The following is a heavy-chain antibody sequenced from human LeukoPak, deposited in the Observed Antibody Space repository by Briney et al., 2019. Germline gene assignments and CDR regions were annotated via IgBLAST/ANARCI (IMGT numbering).Heavy chain of an antibody. D-gene: IGHD5-18*01. CDR2: MKLDGSEE. Sequence: GGSLRLSCAASGFTFRSYWMSWVRQAPGKGLEWVANMKLDGSEEYYVDSVKGRFTISSDNAKNSLYLRMNSLRAEDTAVYYCARARKKQVTDYWGQGTLVTVSS. CDR3: ARARKKQVTDY. J-gene: IGHJ4*02. CDR1: GFTFRSYW. V-gene: IGHV3-7*01.